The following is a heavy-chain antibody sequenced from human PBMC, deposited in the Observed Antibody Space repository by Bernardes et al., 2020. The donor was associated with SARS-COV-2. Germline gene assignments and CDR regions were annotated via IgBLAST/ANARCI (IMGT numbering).Heavy chain of an antibody. CDR1: GFTFSSYS. CDR3: ARVLPMVRGVIAGFDI. CDR2: ISSSSSYI. J-gene: IGHJ3*02. V-gene: IGHV3-21*04. Sequence: GGSLRLSCAASGFTFSSYSMNWVRQAPGKGLEWVSSISSSSSYIYYADSVKGRFTISRDNSKKTLYLQMNSLRVEDTAVYYCARVLPMVRGVIAGFDIWGQGTMVTVSS. D-gene: IGHD3-10*01.